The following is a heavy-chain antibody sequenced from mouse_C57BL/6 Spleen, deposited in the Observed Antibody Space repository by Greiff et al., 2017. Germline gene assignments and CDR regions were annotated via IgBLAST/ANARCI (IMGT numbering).Heavy chain of an antibody. CDR3: ARGGTTVVATGDYYAMDY. Sequence: QVQLQQPGAELVRPGSSVKLSCKASGYTFTSYWMHWVKQRPIQGLEWIGNIDPSDSETHYNQKFKDKATLTVDKSSSTAYMQLSSLTSEDSAVYYCARGGTTVVATGDYYAMDYWGQGTSVTVSS. CDR1: GYTFTSYW. D-gene: IGHD1-1*01. V-gene: IGHV1-52*01. CDR2: IDPSDSET. J-gene: IGHJ4*01.